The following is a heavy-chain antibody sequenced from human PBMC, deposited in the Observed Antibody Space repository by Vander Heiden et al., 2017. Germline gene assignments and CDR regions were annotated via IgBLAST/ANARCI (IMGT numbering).Heavy chain of an antibody. V-gene: IGHV3-23*01. CDR2: ISGSGGST. CDR1: GFTFSSYA. CDR3: AKPGAICSGGSCYSDY. J-gene: IGHJ4*02. Sequence: VQPGGSLRLSCAASGFTFSSYAMSWVRQAPGKGLEWVSAISGSGGSTYYADSVKGRFTISRDNSKNTLYLQMNSLRAEDTAVYYCAKPGAICSGGSCYSDYWGQGTLVTVSS. D-gene: IGHD2-15*01.